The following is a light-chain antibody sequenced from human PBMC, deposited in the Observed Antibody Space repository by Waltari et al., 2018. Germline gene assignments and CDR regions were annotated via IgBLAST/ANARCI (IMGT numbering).Light chain of an antibody. CDR2: KVS. CDR3: MQSTHFPRT. CDR1: QSLVSSDGNTF. V-gene: IGKV2-30*01. Sequence: DVVMTQSPLSLPVTLGQSASISCRSSQSLVSSDGNTFLNWFRQRPGQSPRRLIYKVSDRDSEVPDRFSGSGSGTDFTLRISRVEAEDVGTYYCMQSTHFPRTFGQGTKVEIK. J-gene: IGKJ1*01.